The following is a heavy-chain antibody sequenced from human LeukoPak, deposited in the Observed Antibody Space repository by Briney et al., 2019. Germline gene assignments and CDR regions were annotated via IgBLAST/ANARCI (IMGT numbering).Heavy chain of an antibody. CDR3: ARDLRYFDWLSSFYYYYYGMDV. Sequence: PGRSLRLSCAASGFTFSSYAMHWVRQSPGKGVEWGAGISYGGSNKYYANTVKGRVTISRDNSKSTLYLKMNSLSAEDTAVYYCARDLRYFDWLSSFYYYYYGMDVWGQGTTVTVSS. V-gene: IGHV3-30*04. CDR1: GFTFSSYA. CDR2: ISYGGSNK. J-gene: IGHJ6*02. D-gene: IGHD3-9*01.